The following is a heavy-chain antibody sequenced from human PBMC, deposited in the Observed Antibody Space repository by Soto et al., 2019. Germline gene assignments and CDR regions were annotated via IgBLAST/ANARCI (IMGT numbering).Heavy chain of an antibody. V-gene: IGHV1-69*13. CDR2: IIPIFGTA. Sequence: SVKVSCKASGGTFSSYAISWVRHAPGQGLEWMGGIIPIFGTANYAQKFQGRVTITADESTSTAYMELSSLRSEDTAVYYCARGPTYYYDSSGYYPFDYWGQGTLVTVSS. J-gene: IGHJ4*02. CDR3: ARGPTYYYDSSGYYPFDY. D-gene: IGHD3-22*01. CDR1: GGTFSSYA.